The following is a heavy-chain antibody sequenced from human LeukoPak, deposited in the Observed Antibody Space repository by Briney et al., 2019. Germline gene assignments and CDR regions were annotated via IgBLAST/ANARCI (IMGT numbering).Heavy chain of an antibody. CDR1: GGSVSDYY. CDR3: ARDPY. J-gene: IGHJ4*02. Sequence: SETLSLTCTISGGSVSDYYWSWIRQSPGKGLEWIGYIYHTGSTSYSPSLKSRVTISADTSQNQFSLKLSSVTAADTAVYYCARDPYWGQGTLVTVSS. CDR2: IYHTGST. V-gene: IGHV4-59*02.